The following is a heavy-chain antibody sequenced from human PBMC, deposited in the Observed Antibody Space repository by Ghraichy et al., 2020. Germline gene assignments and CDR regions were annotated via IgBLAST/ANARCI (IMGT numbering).Heavy chain of an antibody. D-gene: IGHD1-1*01. V-gene: IGHV3-23*01. CDR1: GFTFSSYA. Sequence: GESLNISCAASGFTFSSYAMSWVRQAPGKGLEWVSTSSGSGNKTYYADSVKGRFTISRDNSKNTLRLQLNNLRADDTAVYYCAKRKSTTGASGIAFDYWGQGTLVTVSS. CDR2: SSGSGNKT. J-gene: IGHJ4*02. CDR3: AKRKSTTGASGIAFDY.